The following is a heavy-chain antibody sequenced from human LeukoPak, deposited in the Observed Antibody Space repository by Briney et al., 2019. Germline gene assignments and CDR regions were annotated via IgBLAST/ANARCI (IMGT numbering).Heavy chain of an antibody. D-gene: IGHD1-26*01. Sequence: TGGSLRLSCAASGFTFSTYGMHWVRQAPGKGLEWVAFIRRDESDKYYTDSMKGRFTISRDNSKNTMYLQMNSLRPEDTAVYYCTREGDFDYWGQGTLVTVSS. V-gene: IGHV3-30*02. CDR2: IRRDESDK. CDR3: TREGDFDY. J-gene: IGHJ4*02. CDR1: GFTFSTYG.